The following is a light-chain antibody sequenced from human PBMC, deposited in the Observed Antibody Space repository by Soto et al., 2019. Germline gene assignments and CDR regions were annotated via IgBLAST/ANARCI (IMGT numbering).Light chain of an antibody. V-gene: IGLV2-11*01. CDR2: DVS. J-gene: IGLJ1*01. CDR3: CSSAGSYTFV. CDR1: SSDVGGYDF. Sequence: QSVLTQPRSVSGSPGQSVTISCTGTSSDVGGYDFVSWFQHHPGKPPKLIMYDVSKRPSGVPDRFSGSKSGNTASLTISGLQAEDEADYYCCSSAGSYTFVFGTGTKLTVL.